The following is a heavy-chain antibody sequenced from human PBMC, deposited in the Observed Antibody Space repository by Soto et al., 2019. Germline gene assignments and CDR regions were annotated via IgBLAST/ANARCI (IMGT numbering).Heavy chain of an antibody. CDR3: ARARITMVRGVITPLDY. Sequence: ASVKVSCKASGYTFTSYAMHWVRQAPGQRLEWMGWINAGNGNTKYSQKFQGRVTITRDTSASTAYMELSSLRSEDTAVYYCARARITMVRGVITPLDYWGQGTLVTVS. J-gene: IGHJ4*02. V-gene: IGHV1-3*01. CDR1: GYTFTSYA. D-gene: IGHD3-10*01. CDR2: INAGNGNT.